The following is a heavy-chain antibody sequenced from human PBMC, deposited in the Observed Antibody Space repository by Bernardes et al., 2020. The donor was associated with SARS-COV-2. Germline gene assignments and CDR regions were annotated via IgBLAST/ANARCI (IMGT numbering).Heavy chain of an antibody. V-gene: IGHV3-23*01. Sequence: GGSLRLSCAASGFTLISTTMSWVRQAPGRGLEWVSSITGSGHNTYSADPVKGRFTISRDISKNTLYLQMGSLRPEDTAVYYCAKMGLAPGSTIGGEWLRFDYWGQGAQVTVSS. CDR2: ITGSGHNT. CDR1: GFTLISTT. CDR3: AKMGLAPGSTIGGEWLRFDY. J-gene: IGHJ4*02. D-gene: IGHD3-3*01.